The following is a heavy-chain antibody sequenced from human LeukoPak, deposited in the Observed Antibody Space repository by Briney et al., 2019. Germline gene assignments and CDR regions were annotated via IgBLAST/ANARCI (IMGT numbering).Heavy chain of an antibody. CDR3: ARGGIAVAGTHFDY. CDR1: GGSFSGYY. V-gene: IGHV4-34*01. Sequence: SETLSLTCAVYGGSFSGYYWTWIRQPPGKGLEWIGEIHYSGSATYNPSLKSRVTISVDTSKNQFSLKLSSVTAADTAVYYCARGGIAVAGTHFDYWGQGTLVTVSS. J-gene: IGHJ4*02. D-gene: IGHD6-19*01. CDR2: IHYSGSA.